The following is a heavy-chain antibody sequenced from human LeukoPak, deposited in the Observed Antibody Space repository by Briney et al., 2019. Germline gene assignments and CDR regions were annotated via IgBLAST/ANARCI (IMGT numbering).Heavy chain of an antibody. J-gene: IGHJ4*02. V-gene: IGHV4-38-2*02. CDR3: ARDRRGGSWYYDY. CDR2: IYHSGST. CDR1: GYSIRSGYY. D-gene: IGHD2-15*01. Sequence: PSETLSLACAVSGYSIRSGYYWGWIRQPPGKGQEWIGSIYHSGSTYYNPSLKSRVTISVDTSKNQFSLKLSSVTAADTAVYYCARDRRGGSWYYDYWGQGTLVTVSS.